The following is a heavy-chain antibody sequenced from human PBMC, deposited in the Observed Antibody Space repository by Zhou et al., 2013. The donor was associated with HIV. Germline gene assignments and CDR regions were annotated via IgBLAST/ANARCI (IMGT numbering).Heavy chain of an antibody. CDR2: IIPIFGTA. V-gene: IGHV1-69*12. J-gene: IGHJ4*02. Sequence: QVQLVQSGAEVKKPGSSVKVSCKASGGTFSSYAISWVRQAPGQGLEWMGGIIPIFGTANYAQKFQGRVTITADASTKTVFMELNSLRADDTAVYYCARGALRDFVVIQGYFDYWGQGTLVTVSS. CDR3: ARGALRDFVVIQGYFDY. D-gene: IGHD2-15*01. CDR1: GGTFSSYA.